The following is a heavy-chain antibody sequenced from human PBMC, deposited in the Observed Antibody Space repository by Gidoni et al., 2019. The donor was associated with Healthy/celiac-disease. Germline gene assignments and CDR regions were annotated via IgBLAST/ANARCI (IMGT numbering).Heavy chain of an antibody. Sequence: QVQLVESGGGVVQPGRSLRLSSAASGFTFSSYAMHWVRQAPGKGLEWVAVISYDGSNKYYADSVKGRFTISRDNSKNTLYLQMNSLRAEDTAVYYCARTWAPPQGVFMDVWGQGTTVTVSS. CDR3: ARTWAPPQGVFMDV. CDR2: ISYDGSNK. J-gene: IGHJ6*02. D-gene: IGHD2-8*01. V-gene: IGHV3-30*04. CDR1: GFTFSSYA.